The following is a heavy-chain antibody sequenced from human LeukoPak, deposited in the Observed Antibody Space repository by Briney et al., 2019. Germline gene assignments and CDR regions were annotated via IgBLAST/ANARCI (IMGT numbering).Heavy chain of an antibody. CDR3: AKRPKYLGKYYFDY. V-gene: IGHV3-23*01. D-gene: IGHD2-2*01. CDR2: ISITGGGT. J-gene: IGHJ4*02. Sequence: VGCLRLSCAASGVTFCIDAMSGVCWGPRERQGWGSAISITGGGTYYTDSVKGRFPISRDNSKNTLYLQMNSLRARATPGYYCAKRPKYLGKYYFDYWGQGTLVTVSS. CDR1: GVTFCIDA.